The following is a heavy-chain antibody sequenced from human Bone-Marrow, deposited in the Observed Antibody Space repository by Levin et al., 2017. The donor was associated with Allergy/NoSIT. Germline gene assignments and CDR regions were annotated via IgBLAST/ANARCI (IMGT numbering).Heavy chain of an antibody. J-gene: IGHJ4*02. V-gene: IGHV1-46*01. CDR1: GYSFTNYY. CDR3: ARERPHYDTLTGYGTY. CDR2: INPSGGST. Sequence: GGSLRLSCKASGYSFTNYYVHWVRQAPGQGLEWMGVINPSGGSTSYGQKFQGRVTMTRDTSTSTVYMELSSLRSEDTAVYYCARERPHYDTLTGYGTYWGQGTRVSVSS. D-gene: IGHD3-9*01.